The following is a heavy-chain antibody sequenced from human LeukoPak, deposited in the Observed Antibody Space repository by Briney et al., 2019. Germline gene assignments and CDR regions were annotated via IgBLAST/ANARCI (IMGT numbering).Heavy chain of an antibody. CDR1: GYTFTSYV. CDR2: INAGNGNT. D-gene: IGHD5-18*01. J-gene: IGHJ6*02. Sequence: GASVKVSCKASGYTFTSYVMHWVRQAPGQSLEWMGWINAGNGNTKYSQKLQGRVTMTTDTSTSTAYMELRSLRSDDTAVYYCARHPPWDTAMAGARGYYYYGMDVWGQGTTVTVSS. V-gene: IGHV1-3*01. CDR3: ARHPPWDTAMAGARGYYYYGMDV.